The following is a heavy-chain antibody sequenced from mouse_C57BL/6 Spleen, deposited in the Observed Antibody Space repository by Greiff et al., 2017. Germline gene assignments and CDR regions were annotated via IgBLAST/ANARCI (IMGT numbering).Heavy chain of an antibody. CDR3: ARGIYDGDCVSAWFAY. Sequence: VQLQQSGAELVKPGASVKLSCTASGFNIKDYYMHWVKQRTEQGLEWIGRIDPEDGETKYAPKFQGKATITEDTSSNTAYLQLSSLTSEDTAVYYCARGIYDGDCVSAWFAYWGKGTLVTVSA. V-gene: IGHV14-2*01. J-gene: IGHJ3*01. D-gene: IGHD2-3*01. CDR1: GFNIKDYY. CDR2: IDPEDGET.